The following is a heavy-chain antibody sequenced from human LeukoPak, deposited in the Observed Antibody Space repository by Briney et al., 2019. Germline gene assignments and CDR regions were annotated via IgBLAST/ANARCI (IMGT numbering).Heavy chain of an antibody. D-gene: IGHD5-24*01. V-gene: IGHV3-7*04. CDR2: IKQDGGKK. CDR3: TRVGYIDEGIDY. Sequence: GGSLRLSCVASGFPFSSYWMTWVRQAPGKGLEWVANIKQDGGKKSYVDSVKGRFTISRDNAKNSLYLQMNSLRAEDTAIYYCTRVGYIDEGIDYWGQGTLVTVSS. CDR1: GFPFSSYW. J-gene: IGHJ4*02.